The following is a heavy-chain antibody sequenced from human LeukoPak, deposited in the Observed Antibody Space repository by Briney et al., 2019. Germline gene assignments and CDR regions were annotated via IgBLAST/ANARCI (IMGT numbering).Heavy chain of an antibody. Sequence: GKPLKISCMGSGYSFTSYWIGWVRQMPGKGLEWLGVIYTGDSDTRYTPSFQGQVTISADKSISNAYLQWSSLKASDTAMYYCARAQGYCSSTSCYNYYYYMDVWGKGTTVTVSS. CDR3: ARAQGYCSSTSCYNYYYYMDV. CDR1: GYSFTSYW. V-gene: IGHV5-51*01. CDR2: IYTGDSDT. D-gene: IGHD2-2*02. J-gene: IGHJ6*03.